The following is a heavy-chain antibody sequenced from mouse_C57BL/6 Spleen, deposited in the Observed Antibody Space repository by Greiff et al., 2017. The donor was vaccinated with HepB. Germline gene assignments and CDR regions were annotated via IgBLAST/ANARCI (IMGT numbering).Heavy chain of an antibody. D-gene: IGHD1-1*01. Sequence: VHVKQSGAELVRPGASVKLSCTASGFNIKDDYMHWVKQRPEQGLEWIGWIDPENGDTEYASKFQGKATITADTSSNTAYLQLSSLTSEDTAVYYCTTFGRRSSVFAYWGQGTLVTVSA. CDR2: IDPENGDT. J-gene: IGHJ3*01. CDR1: GFNIKDDY. CDR3: TTFGRRSSVFAY. V-gene: IGHV14-4*01.